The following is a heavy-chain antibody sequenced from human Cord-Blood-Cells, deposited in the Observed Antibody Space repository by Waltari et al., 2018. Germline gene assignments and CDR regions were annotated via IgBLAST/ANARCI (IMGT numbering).Heavy chain of an antibody. J-gene: IGHJ4*02. CDR1: GGSISSSSYY. Sequence: QLQLQESGPGLVKPSETLSLTCTVSGGSISSSSYYWGWIRQPPGKGLEWIGSIYYSGNTYYNPSLKSRVTISVDTSKNQFSLKLSSVTAADTAVYYCARLTYDSSGYFIDYWGQGTLVTVSS. D-gene: IGHD3-22*01. CDR2: IYYSGNT. CDR3: ARLTYDSSGYFIDY. V-gene: IGHV4-39*01.